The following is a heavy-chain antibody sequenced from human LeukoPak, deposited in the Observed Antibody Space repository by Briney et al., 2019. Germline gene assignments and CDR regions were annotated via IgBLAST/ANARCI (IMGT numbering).Heavy chain of an antibody. V-gene: IGHV3-74*01. Sequence: GGSLRLSCAASGFTFSSYFWMHWVRPAPGKGLVWVPRIKSDGSSSTYADSVKGRFTISRDSAKNSLYLQMNTLRAEDTAVYYCVRDLDLGGYSSFEYWGQGTLVTVSS. D-gene: IGHD4-23*01. CDR1: GFTFSSYFW. CDR2: IKSDGSSS. J-gene: IGHJ4*02. CDR3: VRDLDLGGYSSFEY.